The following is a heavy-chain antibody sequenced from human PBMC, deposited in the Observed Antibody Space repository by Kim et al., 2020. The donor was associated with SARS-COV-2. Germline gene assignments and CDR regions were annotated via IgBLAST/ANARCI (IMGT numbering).Heavy chain of an antibody. V-gene: IGHV3-30*18. CDR2: ISYDGSNK. D-gene: IGHD6-19*01. CDR1: GFTFSSYG. Sequence: GGSLRLSCAASGFTFSSYGMHWVRQAPGKGLEWVAVISYDGSNKYYADSVKGRFTISRDNSKNTLYLQMNSLRAEDTAGYYCAKEEGGGYSSGWTYSYYGMDVWGHRTTVTVSS. CDR3: AKEEGGGYSSGWTYSYYGMDV. J-gene: IGHJ6*02.